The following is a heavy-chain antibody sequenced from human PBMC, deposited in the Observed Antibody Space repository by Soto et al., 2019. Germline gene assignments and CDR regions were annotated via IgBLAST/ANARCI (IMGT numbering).Heavy chain of an antibody. J-gene: IGHJ5*02. CDR3: ATGTNGTTGWYHP. CDR2: INPKTGDT. D-gene: IGHD1-1*01. CDR1: GYTFTDFY. Sequence: QVQLVQSGTEVKKPGASVTVSCKSSGYTFTDFYLHWLRQAPGQGLEWVGWINPKTGDTKSSQKFQGRVTMSTDTCVSTAYIDPTTLTSDDTAMYYCATGTNGTTGWYHPWGQGTRVTVSS. V-gene: IGHV1-2*02.